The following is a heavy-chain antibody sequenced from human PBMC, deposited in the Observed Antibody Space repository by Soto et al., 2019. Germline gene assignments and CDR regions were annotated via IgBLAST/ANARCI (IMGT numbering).Heavy chain of an antibody. CDR3: ASPGWAYGMDV. CDR2: IDPSDSYT. J-gene: IGHJ6*02. Sequence: GESLRISCKGSGYSFTSYWISWVRQMPGIGLELMGSIDPSDSYTNYSPSFQGHVTILFDKSISTAFLQWSSLKASDTAMYYCASPGWAYGMDVWGQGTTVTVSS. CDR1: GYSFTSYW. V-gene: IGHV5-10-1*01.